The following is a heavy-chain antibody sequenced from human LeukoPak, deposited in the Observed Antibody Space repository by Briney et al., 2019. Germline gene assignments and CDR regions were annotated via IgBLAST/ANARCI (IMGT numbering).Heavy chain of an antibody. D-gene: IGHD3-22*01. CDR3: AKDSGRYDSSGYYHEGNASDI. V-gene: IGHV3-30*18. CDR1: GFTFSSYG. CDR2: ISYDGSNK. J-gene: IGHJ3*02. Sequence: GGSLRLSCAASGFTFSSYGMHWVRQAPGKGLEWVAVISYDGSNKYYVDSVRGRFTISRDNSKNTLFVQMNSLRAEDTAVYYCAKDSGRYDSSGYYHEGNASDIWGQGTMVTVSS.